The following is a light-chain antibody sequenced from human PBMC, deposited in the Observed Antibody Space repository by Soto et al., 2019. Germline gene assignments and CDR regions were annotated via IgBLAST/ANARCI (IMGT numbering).Light chain of an antibody. CDR1: QTVNSY. CDR3: QQSFVSPYT. CDR2: AAS. J-gene: IGKJ2*01. V-gene: IGKV1-39*01. Sequence: DIQMTQSPSSLSAYVTDRVTITCRASQTVNSYLNWYQQKPGKAPKLLLSAASTLQGGVPSRFSASGSGTEFTLTISRLRLEDFATYYCQQSFVSPYTFGQGTKLEI.